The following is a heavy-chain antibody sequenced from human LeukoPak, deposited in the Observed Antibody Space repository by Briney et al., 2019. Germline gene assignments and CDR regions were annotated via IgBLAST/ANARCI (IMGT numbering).Heavy chain of an antibody. CDR1: GYTLTELS. CDR2: FDPEDGET. J-gene: IGHJ4*02. CDR3: ARDRITMVRGAAY. V-gene: IGHV1-24*01. Sequence: ASVKVSCKVSGYTLTELSMHWVRQAPGKGLEWMGGFDPEDGETIYAQKLQGRVTMTTDTSTSTAYMELRSLRSDDTAVYYCARDRITMVRGAAYWGQGTLVTVSS. D-gene: IGHD3-10*01.